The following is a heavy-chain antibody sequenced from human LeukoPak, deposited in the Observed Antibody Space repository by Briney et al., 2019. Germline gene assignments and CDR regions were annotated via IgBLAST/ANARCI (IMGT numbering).Heavy chain of an antibody. V-gene: IGHV4-59*01. Sequence: PSETLSLTCTVSGGSISSYYWSWIRQPPGKGLEWIGYIYYSGSTNYNPSLKGRVTISVDTSKSQFSLKPSSVTAADTAVYYCARDKPGYSYGSYAFDIWGQGTMVTVSS. J-gene: IGHJ3*02. CDR2: IYYSGST. CDR3: ARDKPGYSYGSYAFDI. D-gene: IGHD5-18*01. CDR1: GGSISSYY.